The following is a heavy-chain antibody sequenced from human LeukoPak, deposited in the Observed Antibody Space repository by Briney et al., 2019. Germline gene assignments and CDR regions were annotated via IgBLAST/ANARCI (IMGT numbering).Heavy chain of an antibody. Sequence: PGGSLRLSCAASGFTFSSYGMHWVRQAPGKGLVWVSRINTDGKTTTYADSVKGRFTISRDNTKNTLYLQMNSLSAEDTALYYCARDYPPYWGQGTLVTVSA. CDR3: ARDYPPY. V-gene: IGHV3-74*01. J-gene: IGHJ4*02. CDR2: INTDGKTT. CDR1: GFTFSSYG.